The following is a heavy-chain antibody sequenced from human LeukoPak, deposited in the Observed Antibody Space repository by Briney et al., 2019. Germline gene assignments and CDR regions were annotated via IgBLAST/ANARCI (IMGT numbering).Heavy chain of an antibody. J-gene: IGHJ4*02. V-gene: IGHV1-69*05. CDR3: ARDGYSSTSEFYFDY. D-gene: IGHD6-13*01. CDR1: GGTFSSYA. Sequence: SVKVSCKASGGTFSSYAISWVRQAPGQGLEWMGGIIPIFGTANYAQRFQGRVTMTTDTSTSTAYMEVRSLRSDDTAVYYCARDGYSSTSEFYFDYWGQGTLVTVSS. CDR2: IIPIFGTA.